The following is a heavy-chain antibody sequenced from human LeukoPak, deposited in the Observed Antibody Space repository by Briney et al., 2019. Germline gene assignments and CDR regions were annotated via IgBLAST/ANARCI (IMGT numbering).Heavy chain of an antibody. Sequence: GESLKISCKGSGYSFTSYWIGWVRQMPGKGLEWMGIIYPGDSDTRYSPSFQGQVTISADKSISTAYLQWSSLKASDTAMYYCARFTGYSSSWNDEGFFDYWGQGTLVTVSS. CDR2: IYPGDSDT. J-gene: IGHJ4*02. D-gene: IGHD6-13*01. CDR1: GYSFTSYW. CDR3: ARFTGYSSSWNDEGFFDY. V-gene: IGHV5-51*01.